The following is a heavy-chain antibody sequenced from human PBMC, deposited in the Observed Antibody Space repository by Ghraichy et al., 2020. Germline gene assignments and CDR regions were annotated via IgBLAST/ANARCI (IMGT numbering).Heavy chain of an antibody. D-gene: IGHD3-3*01. Sequence: GESLRLSCAASGFTFSNYAMSWVRQAPGRGLVWVSSIGAFDANTYYVDSVKGRFTISRDNSKNTLFLQMNGLRAEDTAVYFCANIWSGYSAYYYDIEVWGQGTTVTVSS. J-gene: IGHJ6*02. CDR1: GFTFSNYA. V-gene: IGHV3-23*01. CDR2: IGAFDANT. CDR3: ANIWSGYSAYYYDIEV.